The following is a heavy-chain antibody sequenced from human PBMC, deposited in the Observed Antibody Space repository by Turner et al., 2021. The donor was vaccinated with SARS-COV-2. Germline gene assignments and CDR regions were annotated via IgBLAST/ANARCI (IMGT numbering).Heavy chain of an antibody. D-gene: IGHD3-10*01. CDR1: GFNFRSYA. CDR2: TPYDGSDQ. Sequence: QVQLVKSGGGVVQPGTSLRLSCAASGFNFRSYAMHWVRQAPGRGLEWVAVTPYDGSDQYYRDSVKGRFTISRDNSQNTLYLQMNSLRPEDTAVYYCARVGSSWYGEIDYWGQGTLVTVSS. V-gene: IGHV3-30-3*01. J-gene: IGHJ4*02. CDR3: ARVGSSWYGEIDY.